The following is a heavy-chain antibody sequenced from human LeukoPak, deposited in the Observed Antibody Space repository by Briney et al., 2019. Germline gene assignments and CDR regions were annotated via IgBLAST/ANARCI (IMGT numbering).Heavy chain of an antibody. CDR3: AKELWSPSTLYGMDV. CDR2: ISGSGGST. CDR1: GFTFSSYA. J-gene: IGHJ6*02. D-gene: IGHD3-10*01. V-gene: IGHV3-23*01. Sequence: PGGSLRLSCAASGFTFSSYAMSWVRQAPGKGLEWVSVISGSGGSTYYADSVKGRFTISRDNSKNTLYLQMNSLRAGDTAAYYCAKELWSPSTLYGMDVWGQGTTVTVSS.